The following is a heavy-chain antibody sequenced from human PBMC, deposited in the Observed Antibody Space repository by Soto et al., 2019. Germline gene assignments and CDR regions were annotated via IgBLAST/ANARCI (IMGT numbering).Heavy chain of an antibody. CDR2: VNPILSMS. V-gene: IGHV1-69*04. Sequence: QVQLVQSGAEVKRPGSSVKVSCKASGDTFSFYSINWVRQAPGLGPEWMGRVNPILSMSNYAPRFQGRVTMTADKSTSTAYMELSGLRSEDTAMYYCATSYGSGYRAFDYWGQGALVTVSS. CDR1: GDTFSFYS. CDR3: ATSYGSGYRAFDY. J-gene: IGHJ4*02. D-gene: IGHD3-10*01.